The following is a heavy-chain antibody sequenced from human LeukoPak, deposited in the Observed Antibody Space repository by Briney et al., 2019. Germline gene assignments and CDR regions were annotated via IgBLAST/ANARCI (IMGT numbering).Heavy chain of an antibody. J-gene: IGHJ4*02. CDR3: ARDRGYSYADY. V-gene: IGHV3-30-3*01. D-gene: IGHD5-18*01. Sequence: PRGSLRLSCAASGFTFSSYAMHWVRQAPGKGLEWVAVISYDGSNKYYADSVKGRFTISRDNSKNTLYLQMNSLRAEDTAVYYCARDRGYSYADYWGQGTLVTVSS. CDR1: GFTFSSYA. CDR2: ISYDGSNK.